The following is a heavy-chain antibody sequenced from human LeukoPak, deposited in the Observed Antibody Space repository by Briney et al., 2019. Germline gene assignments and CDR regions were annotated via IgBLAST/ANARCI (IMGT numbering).Heavy chain of an antibody. V-gene: IGHV3-73*01. D-gene: IGHD4-23*01. J-gene: IGHJ4*02. CDR2: IRSKANSYAT. CDR1: WFTFSGSA. Sequence: PGGSLRLSWAASWFTFSGSAMHSARQASGKGLEWVGRIRSKANSYATAYAASVKGRFTIYSDDSKNTAYLQMNSLKTEDTAVYYCTMRGGNSHYWGQGTLVTVSS. CDR3: TMRGGNSHY.